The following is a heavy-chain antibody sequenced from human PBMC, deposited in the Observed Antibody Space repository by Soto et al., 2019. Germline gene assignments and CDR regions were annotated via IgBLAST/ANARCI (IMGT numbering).Heavy chain of an antibody. CDR2: MNPESGNT. CDR3: ARGGDCTRWVCSGAGQSYYYVDV. CDR1: GYTFTNFD. D-gene: IGHD2-21*01. Sequence: QAQLEQSGSEVREPGASVKVSCKASGYTFTNFDVIWVRQATGQGLEGMGWMNPESGNTGFEQHFQDRVTVTTDIPTATAYLEVRGLRSEDTAGYYCARGGDCTRWVCSGAGQSYYYVDVWGNGT. V-gene: IGHV1-8*01. J-gene: IGHJ6*03.